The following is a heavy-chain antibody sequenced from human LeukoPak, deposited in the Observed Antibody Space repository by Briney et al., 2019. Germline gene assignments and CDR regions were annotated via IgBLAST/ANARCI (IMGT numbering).Heavy chain of an antibody. CDR1: GFIFSNYA. D-gene: IGHD6-19*01. CDR2: ISSRGDST. Sequence: SGGSLILSCAAYGFIFSNYAMSWVRQVPGRGLEWVSTISSRGDSTYVADPVKGRFTISRDNSKNSLYLQMNTVRAEDTAVYYCVKGPRPDITVAHTVENWGQGTLVTVSS. V-gene: IGHV3-23*01. J-gene: IGHJ4*02. CDR3: VKGPRPDITVAHTVEN.